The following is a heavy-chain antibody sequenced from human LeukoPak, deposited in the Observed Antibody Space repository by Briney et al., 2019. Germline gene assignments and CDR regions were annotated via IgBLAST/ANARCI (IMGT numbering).Heavy chain of an antibody. D-gene: IGHD6-25*01. V-gene: IGHV3-7*01. Sequence: GGSLRLSCAASGFTFSTYWMSWVRQAPGKGLQWVANIKHDGSEKNYVDSVKGRFTISKDNAKNSLSLQMSSLRVEDTAIYYCARERPGSASAFDYWGQGTLVTVFS. CDR1: GFTFSTYW. CDR3: ARERPGSASAFDY. CDR2: IKHDGSEK. J-gene: IGHJ4*02.